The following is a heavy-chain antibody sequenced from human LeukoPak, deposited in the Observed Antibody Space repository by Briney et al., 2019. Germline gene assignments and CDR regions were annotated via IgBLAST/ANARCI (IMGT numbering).Heavy chain of an antibody. J-gene: IGHJ4*02. D-gene: IGHD3-22*01. CDR3: ARESVVAIDY. CDR1: GFTFSSYT. Sequence: GGSLRLSCAASGFTFSSYTMNWVRQAPGKGLEWVSSISSGSRSIFYADSVEGRFTISRDNSKNTLYLQMNSLRAEDTAVYYCARESVVAIDYWGQGTLVTVSS. V-gene: IGHV3-21*01. CDR2: ISSGSRSI.